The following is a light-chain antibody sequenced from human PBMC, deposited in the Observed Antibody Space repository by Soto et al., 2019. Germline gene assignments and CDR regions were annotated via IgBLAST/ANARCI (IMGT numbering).Light chain of an antibody. CDR2: ANN. Sequence: QLVLTQPPSVSGAPGQRVTISCTGSSSNIGAGYDVHWYQQLPGTAPKLLIYANNNRPSGVPDRISGSKSGTSASLIITGLQAEDEADYHCQSYDTSLSGSIFGGGTKLTVL. J-gene: IGLJ2*01. V-gene: IGLV1-40*01. CDR1: SSNIGAGYD. CDR3: QSYDTSLSGSI.